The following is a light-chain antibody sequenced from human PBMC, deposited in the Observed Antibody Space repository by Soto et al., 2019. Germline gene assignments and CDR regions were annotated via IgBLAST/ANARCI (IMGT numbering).Light chain of an antibody. CDR2: DGI. V-gene: IGLV2-23*01. CDR3: SSYTDSRALPYV. Sequence: QSALTQPASVSGSPGQSITISCTGTSSDVGGYIHVSWYQQHPGKAPKLMIYDGIKRPSGVSNRFSGSKSGNTASLTISGLQAEDEADYYCSSYTDSRALPYVFGTGTKVTVL. J-gene: IGLJ1*01. CDR1: SSDVGGYIH.